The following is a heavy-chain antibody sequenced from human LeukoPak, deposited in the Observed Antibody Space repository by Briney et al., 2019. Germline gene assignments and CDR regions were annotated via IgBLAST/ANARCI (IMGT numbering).Heavy chain of an antibody. CDR2: IKKDGSEK. J-gene: IGHJ5*02. CDR3: ASGYYDSSGLPRNWFDP. D-gene: IGHD3-22*01. CDR1: GFTFSSYW. Sequence: PGGSLRLSCAASGFTFSSYWMSWVRQAPGKGLEWVANIKKDGSEKYYVDSVKGRFTISRDNAKNSLYLQMNSLRAEDTAVYYCASGYYDSSGLPRNWFDPWGQGTLVTVSS. V-gene: IGHV3-7*01.